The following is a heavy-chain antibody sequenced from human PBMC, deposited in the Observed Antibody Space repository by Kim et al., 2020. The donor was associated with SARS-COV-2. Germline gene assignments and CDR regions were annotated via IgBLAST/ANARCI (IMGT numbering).Heavy chain of an antibody. J-gene: IGHJ4*02. Sequence: STNDADSVRDRCAIPSDDSENTLYLQMNSLRAEDTAVYYCAKGGSGELDYWGQGTLVTVS. CDR3: AKGGSGELDY. D-gene: IGHD2-15*01. CDR2: ST. V-gene: IGHV3-23*01.